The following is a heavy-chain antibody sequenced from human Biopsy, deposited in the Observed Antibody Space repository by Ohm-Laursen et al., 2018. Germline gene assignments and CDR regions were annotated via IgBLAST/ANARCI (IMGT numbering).Heavy chain of an antibody. CDR3: ARSMLGASTGDDAFDV. Sequence: SVKVSCKASGGTFSNSAINWVRQAPGQGLEWMGGFIPMFNTGKDAQDFQGRVTMTADKSTNTVYMELTSLRSDDTAMYYCARSMLGASTGDDAFDVWGQGTFVIVSS. CDR2: FIPMFNTG. CDR1: GGTFSNSA. V-gene: IGHV1-69*06. D-gene: IGHD1-26*01. J-gene: IGHJ3*01.